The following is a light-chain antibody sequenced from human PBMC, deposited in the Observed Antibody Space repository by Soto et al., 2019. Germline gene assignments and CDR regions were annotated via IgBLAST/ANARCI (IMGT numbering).Light chain of an antibody. J-gene: IGKJ5*01. V-gene: IGKV1-9*01. CDR3: QYLNGAPTIT. CDR1: QDVSDY. Sequence: DIQLTQSPSFLSASVGDRVTITCRASQDVSDYLAWYQHAPGKAPHLLIYAAYTLQSGVPSRFSGSGSGTEFSLTITSLQPEDFATYYCQYLNGAPTITFGQGTRLDVK. CDR2: AAY.